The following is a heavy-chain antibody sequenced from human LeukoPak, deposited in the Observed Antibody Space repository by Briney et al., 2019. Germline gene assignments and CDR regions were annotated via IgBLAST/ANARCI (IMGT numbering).Heavy chain of an antibody. CDR1: GFIFSNYG. D-gene: IGHD3-3*01. CDR2: ILYDGSKT. Sequence: GGSLRLSCAASGFIFSNYGMHWVRQAPGKGLEWVAVILYDGSKTYYVDSVKGRFTISRDNSKNTLYLQMNSLRVEDTAVYYCATSTFGVVIEYPSTDYWGQGTLVTVSS. J-gene: IGHJ4*02. V-gene: IGHV3-30*03. CDR3: ATSTFGVVIEYPSTDY.